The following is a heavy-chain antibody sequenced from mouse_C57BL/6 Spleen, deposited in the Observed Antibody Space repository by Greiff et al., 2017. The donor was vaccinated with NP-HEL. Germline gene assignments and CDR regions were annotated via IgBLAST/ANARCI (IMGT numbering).Heavy chain of an antibody. Sequence: QVQLQQPGAELVRPGSSVKLSCKASGYTFTSYWMHWVKQRPIQGLEWIGNIDPSDSETHYNQKFKDKATLTVDKSSSTAYMQLSSLTSEDSAVYYCARGLVLRPPEAMDYWGQGTSVTVSS. CDR3: ARGLVLRPPEAMDY. J-gene: IGHJ4*01. V-gene: IGHV1-52*01. CDR1: GYTFTSYW. CDR2: IDPSDSET. D-gene: IGHD1-2*01.